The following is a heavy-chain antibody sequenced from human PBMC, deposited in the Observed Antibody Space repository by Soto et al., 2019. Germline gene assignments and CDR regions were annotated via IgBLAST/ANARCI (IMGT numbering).Heavy chain of an antibody. Sequence: EVQLLESGGGLVQPGGSLRLACAASGFTFSSYAMSWVRQAPGKGLEWVLAISGSGGSTYYADSVKGRFTISRDNSKNTLYLQMNSLRAEDTAVYYCAKERSSWSEYNWFDPWGQGTLVTVSS. D-gene: IGHD6-13*01. J-gene: IGHJ5*02. CDR1: GFTFSSYA. CDR3: AKERSSWSEYNWFDP. V-gene: IGHV3-23*01. CDR2: ISGSGGST.